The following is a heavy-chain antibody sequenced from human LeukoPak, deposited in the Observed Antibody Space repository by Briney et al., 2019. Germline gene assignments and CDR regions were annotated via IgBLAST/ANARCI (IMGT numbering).Heavy chain of an antibody. CDR2: IYYRGST. J-gene: IGHJ3*02. CDR3: AREVDSLDAFDM. CDR1: GYSISSGYY. V-gene: IGHV4-38-2*02. D-gene: IGHD5-12*01. Sequence: PSETLSLTCTVSGYSISSGYYWGWIRQPPGRGLEWIASIYYRGSTHYNPSLASLKSRVTISGDTSKNQFSLKLSSVTAADTAVYYCAREVDSLDAFDMWGQGTMVTVSS.